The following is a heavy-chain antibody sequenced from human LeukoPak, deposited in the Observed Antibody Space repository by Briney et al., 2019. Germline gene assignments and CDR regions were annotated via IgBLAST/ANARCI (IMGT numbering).Heavy chain of an antibody. CDR2: ISGSGGST. V-gene: IGHV3-23*01. D-gene: IGHD6-6*01. Sequence: TGGSLRLSCAASGFTFSRYAMSWVRQAPGKGLEWVSAISGSGGSTYYADSVKGRFTISRDNSKNTLYLQMNSLRAEDTAVYYCAISIAARTAELDYWGQGTLVTVSS. J-gene: IGHJ4*02. CDR3: AISIAARTAELDY. CDR1: GFTFSRYA.